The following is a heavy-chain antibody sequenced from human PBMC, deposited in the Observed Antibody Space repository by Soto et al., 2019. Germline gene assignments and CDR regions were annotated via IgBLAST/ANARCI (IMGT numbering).Heavy chain of an antibody. Sequence: QVQLQESGPGLVKPSDTLSLTCAVSGYSISSSNWWGWIRQPPGKGLEWIGYIYYSGSTYYNPSRTSRFTLSVDTSKNQFSLKLSSVTAVDTAVYYCAAGGIVGATTADYWGQGTLVTVSS. CDR2: IYYSGST. J-gene: IGHJ4*02. CDR3: AAGGIVGATTADY. D-gene: IGHD1-26*01. CDR1: GYSISSSNW. V-gene: IGHV4-28*01.